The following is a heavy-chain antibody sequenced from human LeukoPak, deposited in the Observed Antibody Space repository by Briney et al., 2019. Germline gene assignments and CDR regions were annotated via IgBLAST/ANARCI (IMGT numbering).Heavy chain of an antibody. J-gene: IGHJ4*02. D-gene: IGHD2-21*01. Sequence: GGSLRLSCAAYRFTFGAQAMSWVSQAPGKGLEWVGFIRNKLYGGTAEYAASVKGRFTISRDDSKSIAYLQMNSLKTEDTAMYYCTRVDYYSTSAFFDYWGQGTLVTVSS. CDR2: IRNKLYGGTA. V-gene: IGHV3-49*04. CDR1: RFTFGAQA. CDR3: TRVDYYSTSAFFDY.